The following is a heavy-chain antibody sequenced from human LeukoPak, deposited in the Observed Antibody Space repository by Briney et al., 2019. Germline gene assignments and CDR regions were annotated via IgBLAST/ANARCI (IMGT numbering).Heavy chain of an antibody. CDR1: GYTLTELS. J-gene: IGHJ4*02. Sequence: ASVKVSCKVSGYTLTELSMHWVRQAPGKGLEWMGGFDPEDGETIYAQKFQGRVTMTEDTSTDTAYMELSSLRSEVTAVYYCATGVLELQRLPRNDYWGQGTLVTVSS. CDR2: FDPEDGET. D-gene: IGHD1-7*01. V-gene: IGHV1-24*01. CDR3: ATGVLELQRLPRNDY.